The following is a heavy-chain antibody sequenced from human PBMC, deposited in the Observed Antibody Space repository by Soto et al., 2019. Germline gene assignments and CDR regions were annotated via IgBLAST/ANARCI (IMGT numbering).Heavy chain of an antibody. CDR1: GYTFTSYG. V-gene: IGHV1-18*01. Sequence: QVQLVQSGAEVKKPGASVKVSCKASGYTFTSYGISWVRQAPGQGLEWMGWISAYNGNTNYAQKLQGRVTMTTDTATRTAEMEVGGLRSEDTAVYYCGREVGAAFYYGMGVGGQGTTVTVSS. CDR2: ISAYNGNT. J-gene: IGHJ6*02. D-gene: IGHD3-10*01. CDR3: GREVGAAFYYGMGV.